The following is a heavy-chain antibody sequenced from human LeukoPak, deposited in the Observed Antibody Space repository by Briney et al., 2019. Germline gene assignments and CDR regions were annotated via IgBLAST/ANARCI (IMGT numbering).Heavy chain of an antibody. CDR1: GGSISRYF. Sequence: SQTLSLTCTVSGGSISRYFWSWIRQPREKGLEWIGHIYYTGSTNYNPSLMSRVTISLDTSKNQFSLRLSSLTAADTAVYYCARYSGMTVAGTVYYGMDVWGQGTTVTVS. V-gene: IGHV4-59*01. CDR2: IYYTGST. D-gene: IGHD6-19*01. J-gene: IGHJ6*02. CDR3: ARYSGMTVAGTVYYGMDV.